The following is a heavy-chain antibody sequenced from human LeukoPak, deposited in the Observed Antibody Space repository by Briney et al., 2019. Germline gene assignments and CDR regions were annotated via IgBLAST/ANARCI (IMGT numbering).Heavy chain of an antibody. CDR3: ARDPGIAVAGTNVDY. CDR2: ISSSGNSI. J-gene: IGHJ4*02. CDR1: GFTFSSYE. V-gene: IGHV3-48*03. D-gene: IGHD6-19*01. Sequence: GVSLRLSCAASGFTFSSYEMNWVRQAPGKGLEWVSYISSSGNSIYYANSVKGRFTISRDNAKNSLYLQMNSLRAEDTAVYYCARDPGIAVAGTNVDYWGQGTLVTVSS.